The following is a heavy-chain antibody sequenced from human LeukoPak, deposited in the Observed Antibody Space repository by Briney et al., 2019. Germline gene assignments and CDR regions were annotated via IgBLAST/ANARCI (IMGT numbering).Heavy chain of an antibody. CDR2: FDPEDGET. CDR3: ARDSLWGKLPQDAFDI. V-gene: IGHV1-24*01. J-gene: IGHJ3*02. CDR1: GYTLTELS. D-gene: IGHD2-15*01. Sequence: ASVKVSCKVSGYTLTELSMHWVRQAPGKGLEWMGGFDPEDGETIYAQKFQGRVTMTEDASTDTAYMELSSLRSEDTAVYYCARDSLWGKLPQDAFDIWGQGTMVTVSS.